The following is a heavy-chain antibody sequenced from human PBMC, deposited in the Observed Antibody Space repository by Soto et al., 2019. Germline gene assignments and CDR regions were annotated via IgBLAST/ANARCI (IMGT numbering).Heavy chain of an antibody. V-gene: IGHV3-48*01. D-gene: IGHD6-19*01. CDR1: GFTFSRYY. CDR3: ARDEGWARWFDP. Sequence: GGSLRLSCAASGFTFSRYYMNWVRQAPGKGLEWLSYISSISDTIYYADSVKGRLTISRDNARNSLYLQMNSLRVDDTAVYYCARDEGWARWFDPWGQGTLVTVSS. CDR2: ISSISDTI. J-gene: IGHJ5*02.